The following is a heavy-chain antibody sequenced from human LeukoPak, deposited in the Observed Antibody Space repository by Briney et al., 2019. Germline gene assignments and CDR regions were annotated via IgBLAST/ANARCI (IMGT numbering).Heavy chain of an antibody. V-gene: IGHV4-59*01. CDR2: MYYGGNT. D-gene: IGHD3-22*01. Sequence: SETLSLTCTVSGASISSYYWSWIRQSPGKGLEWIGCMYYGGNTNYNPSLKSRVTMSLDTSENQFSLKLSSVTAADTAVYYCARDLGIGHYDSSADMGYYAFDIWGQGTMVTVSS. CDR3: ARDLGIGHYDSSADMGYYAFDI. J-gene: IGHJ3*02. CDR1: GASISSYY.